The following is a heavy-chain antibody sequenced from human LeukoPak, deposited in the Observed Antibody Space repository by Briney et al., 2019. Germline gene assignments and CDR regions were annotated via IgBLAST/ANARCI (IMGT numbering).Heavy chain of an antibody. J-gene: IGHJ6*02. D-gene: IGHD3-10*01. CDR2: ISAYNGNT. CDR1: GYTFTDYY. Sequence: ASVKVSCKASGYTFTDYYMHWVRQAPGQGLEWMGWISAYNGNTNYAQKLQGRVTMTTDTSTSTAYMELRSLRSDDTAVYYCAREGADYYGSGFYYYYYYGMDVWGQGTTVTVSS. CDR3: AREGADYYGSGFYYYYYYGMDV. V-gene: IGHV1-18*01.